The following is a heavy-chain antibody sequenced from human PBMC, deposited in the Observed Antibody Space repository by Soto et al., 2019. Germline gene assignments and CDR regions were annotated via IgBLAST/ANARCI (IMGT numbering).Heavy chain of an antibody. D-gene: IGHD2-2*02. CDR3: AKEDIVVVPAAIPYYYYGMDV. Sequence: HVQLVQSGAEVKKPGSSVKVSCKASGGTFSSYAISWVRQAPGQGLEWMGGIIPIFGTANYAQKFQGRVTITADESTSTAYMELSSLRSEDTAVYYCAKEDIVVVPAAIPYYYYGMDVWGQGTTVTVSS. J-gene: IGHJ6*02. V-gene: IGHV1-69*01. CDR2: IIPIFGTA. CDR1: GGTFSSYA.